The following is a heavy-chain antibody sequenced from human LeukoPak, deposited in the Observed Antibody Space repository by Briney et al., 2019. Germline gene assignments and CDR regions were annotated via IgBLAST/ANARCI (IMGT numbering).Heavy chain of an antibody. Sequence: PSETLSLTCAVYGVSFSGYYLSWIRQPPGKGLEWIGEINHSGSTNYNPSLKSRVTISVDTSKNQFSLKLSSVTAADTAVYSCASLPEKRWLHRGRYYYYMDVWGKGTTVTVSS. CDR1: GVSFSGYY. J-gene: IGHJ6*03. CDR3: ASLPEKRWLHRGRYYYYMDV. V-gene: IGHV4-34*01. CDR2: INHSGST. D-gene: IGHD5-24*01.